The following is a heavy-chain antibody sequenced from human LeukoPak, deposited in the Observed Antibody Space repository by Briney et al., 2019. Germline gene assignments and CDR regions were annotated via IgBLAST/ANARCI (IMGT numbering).Heavy chain of an antibody. V-gene: IGHV4-59*12. CDR2: MYYSGST. D-gene: IGHD2-15*01. CDR3: ARGDCSGGSCYSRNWFDP. CDR1: GGSISSYH. J-gene: IGHJ5*02. Sequence: SETLSLTCTVSGGSISSYHWSWIRQPPGKGLEWIGNMYYSGSTNYNPSLRSRVTISVDTSKNQFSLKLSSVTAADTAVYYCARGDCSGGSCYSRNWFDPWGQGTLVTVPS.